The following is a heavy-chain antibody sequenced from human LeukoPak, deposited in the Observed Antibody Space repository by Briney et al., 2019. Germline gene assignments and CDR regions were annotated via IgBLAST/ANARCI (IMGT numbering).Heavy chain of an antibody. CDR3: ARVTGYVMEDYFDY. Sequence: SETLSLTCTVSGGSISTYYWSWIRQPPGKGLEYIGHIYYSGSTNYNPSLKSRVTISVDTSKNQFSLRLSSVTAADTAVYYCARVTGYVMEDYFDYWGQGTLVTVSS. D-gene: IGHD6-13*01. CDR2: IYYSGST. J-gene: IGHJ4*02. CDR1: GGSISTYY. V-gene: IGHV4-59*01.